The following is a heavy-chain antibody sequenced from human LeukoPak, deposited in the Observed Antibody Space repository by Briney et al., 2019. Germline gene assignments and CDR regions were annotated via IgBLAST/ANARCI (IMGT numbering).Heavy chain of an antibody. Sequence: AGGSLRLSCAASGFTFSSYAMHWVRQAPGKGLEWVAVISYDGSNKYYADSVKGRFTISRDNSKNTLYLQMNSLRAEDTAVYYCARVRALVAAHDAFDIWGQGTMVTVSS. CDR2: ISYDGSNK. CDR3: ARVRALVAAHDAFDI. CDR1: GFTFSSYA. J-gene: IGHJ3*02. D-gene: IGHD5-12*01. V-gene: IGHV3-30*04.